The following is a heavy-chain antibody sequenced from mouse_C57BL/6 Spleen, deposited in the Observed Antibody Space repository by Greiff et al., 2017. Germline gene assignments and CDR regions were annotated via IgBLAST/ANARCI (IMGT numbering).Heavy chain of an antibody. Sequence: VQLQESDAELVKPGASVKISCKVSGYTFTDHTIHWMKQRPEQGLEWIGYIYPRDGSTKYNEKFKGKATLTADKSSSTAYMQLNSLTSEDSAVYFCARDGNYVDYAMDYWGQGTSVTVSS. D-gene: IGHD2-1*01. CDR2: IYPRDGST. CDR1: GYTFTDHT. CDR3: ARDGNYVDYAMDY. V-gene: IGHV1-78*01. J-gene: IGHJ4*01.